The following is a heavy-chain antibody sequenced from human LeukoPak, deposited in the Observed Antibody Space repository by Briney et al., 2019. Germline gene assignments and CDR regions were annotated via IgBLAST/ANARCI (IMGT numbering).Heavy chain of an antibody. V-gene: IGHV1-69*04. CDR1: GGTFSSYA. Sequence: GASVKVSCTASGGTFSSYAISWVRQAPGQGLEWMGRIIPILGIANYAQKFQGRVTITADKSTSTAYMELSSLRSEDTAVYYCAREYYYDSSGYFDYWGQGTLVTVSS. J-gene: IGHJ4*02. CDR2: IIPILGIA. CDR3: AREYYYDSSGYFDY. D-gene: IGHD3-22*01.